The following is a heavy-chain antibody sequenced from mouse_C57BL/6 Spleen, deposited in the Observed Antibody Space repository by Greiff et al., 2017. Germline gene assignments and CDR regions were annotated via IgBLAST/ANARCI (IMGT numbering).Heavy chain of an antibody. CDR2: IHPNSGST. CDR3: ARLGDYDGGYYYAMDY. Sequence: VQLQQSGAELVKPGASVKLSCKASGYTFTSYWMHWVKQRPGQGLEWIGMIHPNSGSTNYNEKFKSKATLTVDKSSSTAYMQLSSLTSEDSAVYYWARLGDYDGGYYYAMDYWGQGTSVTVSS. CDR1: GYTFTSYW. J-gene: IGHJ4*01. D-gene: IGHD2-4*01. V-gene: IGHV1-64*01.